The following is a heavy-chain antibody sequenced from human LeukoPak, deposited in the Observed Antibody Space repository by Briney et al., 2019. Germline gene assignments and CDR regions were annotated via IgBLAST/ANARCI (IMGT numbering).Heavy chain of an antibody. CDR1: GFTFSNYA. J-gene: IGHJ4*02. D-gene: IGHD6-19*01. CDR2: VSYDGSNK. V-gene: IGHV3-30-3*01. Sequence: GGSLRLSCAASGFTFSNYAMHWVRQAPGKGLEWVAVVSYDGSNKYYADSVKGRFTISRDNSKNTLYLQMNSLRAEDTAVYYCAREPYSSGWYFSYYFDYWGQGTLVTVSS. CDR3: AREPYSSGWYFSYYFDY.